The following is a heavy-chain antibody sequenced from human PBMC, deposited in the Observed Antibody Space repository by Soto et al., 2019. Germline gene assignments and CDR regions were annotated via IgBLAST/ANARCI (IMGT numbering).Heavy chain of an antibody. CDR1: GGSITNYY. Sequence: QVQLQESGPGLVKPSETLSLTCTVSGGSITNYYCSWFRQPPGKGLEWIGYIQYNGYSAYNLSLKXXVXXSMDTSKTQFSLMLESVTATETAVYYCARHGFGSLHGLVDVWGQGTTVIVSS. D-gene: IGHD3-10*01. CDR3: ARHGFGSLHGLVDV. V-gene: IGHV4-59*08. CDR2: IQYNGYS. J-gene: IGHJ6*02.